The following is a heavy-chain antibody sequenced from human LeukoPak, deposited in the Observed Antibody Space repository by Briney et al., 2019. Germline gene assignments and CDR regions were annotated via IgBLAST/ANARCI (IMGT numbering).Heavy chain of an antibody. CDR3: IRSLNGADDF. CDR1: GFTFSSSW. CDR2: INTDGSIT. D-gene: IGHD4-17*01. Sequence: GGSLRLSCAASGFTFSSSWMHCVRQAPGKGLVWVARINTDGSITNYADSVKGRITISRDSAKSTLYLQMNRLRAEDTAVYYCIRSLNGADDFWGQGTLVTVSS. V-gene: IGHV3-74*01. J-gene: IGHJ4*02.